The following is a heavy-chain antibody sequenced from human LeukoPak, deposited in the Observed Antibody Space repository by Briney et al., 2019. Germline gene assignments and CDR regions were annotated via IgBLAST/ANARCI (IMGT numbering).Heavy chain of an antibody. CDR2: MYYSGTA. CDR3: ARNSGGYSVWPNYFDS. V-gene: IGHV4-59*01. CDR1: GGSISGYY. Sequence: SETLSLTCTVSGGSISGYYWSWIRQPPGKGLEGIGYMYYSGTANYNPSLKSRVTISVDTSKNQFSLKLSSVTAADTAMYSCARNSGGYSVWPNYFDSWGQGILVTVSS. D-gene: IGHD3-22*01. J-gene: IGHJ4*02.